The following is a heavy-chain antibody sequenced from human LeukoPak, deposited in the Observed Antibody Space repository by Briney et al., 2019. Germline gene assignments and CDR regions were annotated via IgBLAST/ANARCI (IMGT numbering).Heavy chain of an antibody. Sequence: GASVNVSCKPSGYTFTGYYLHWVRQAPGQALEWMGWFSPNTGATVYAQNFQGRVTMSKDTSISTAYLDLSSLRSDDTAVYYCARDRVGSGWPRPFYFEFWGQGTLVTVSS. J-gene: IGHJ4*02. V-gene: IGHV1-2*02. CDR3: ARDRVGSGWPRPFYFEF. CDR1: GYTFTGYY. D-gene: IGHD6-19*01. CDR2: FSPNTGAT.